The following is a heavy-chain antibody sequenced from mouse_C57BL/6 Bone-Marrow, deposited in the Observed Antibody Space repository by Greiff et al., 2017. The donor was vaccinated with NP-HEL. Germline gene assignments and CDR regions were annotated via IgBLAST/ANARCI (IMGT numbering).Heavy chain of an antibody. D-gene: IGHD6-1*01. V-gene: IGHV1-64*01. Sequence: QVQLQQPGAELVKPGASVKLSCKASGYTFTSYWMHWVKQRPGQGLEWIGMIHPNSGSTNYNEKFKSKAILTVDKASSTAYMQLSSLTSEDSAIYYCAHSGFAYWGQGTLVTVSA. CDR1: GYTFTSYW. CDR3: AHSGFAY. CDR2: IHPNSGST. J-gene: IGHJ3*01.